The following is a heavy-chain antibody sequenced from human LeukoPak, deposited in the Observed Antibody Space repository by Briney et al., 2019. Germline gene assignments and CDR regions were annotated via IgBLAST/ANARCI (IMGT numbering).Heavy chain of an antibody. V-gene: IGHV3-33*01. D-gene: IGHD3-22*01. CDR1: GFTFSSYG. CDR2: IWYDGSNK. Sequence: SGRSLRLSCAASGFTFSSYGMHWVRQAPGKGVGWVAVIWYDGSNKYYADSVKGRFTISRDNSKNTLDLQKNSLRAEDTAVYYCARDLWGYYDSSGYTDDYWGQGTLVTVS. J-gene: IGHJ4*02. CDR3: ARDLWGYYDSSGYTDDY.